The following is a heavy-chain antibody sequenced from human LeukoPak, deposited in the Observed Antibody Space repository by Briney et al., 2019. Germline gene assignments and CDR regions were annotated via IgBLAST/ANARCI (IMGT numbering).Heavy chain of an antibody. CDR3: ARGSPTMVLYYFDH. CDR1: GFTVSGNY. V-gene: IGHV3-66*01. CDR2: IYSTGSS. Sequence: GGSLRLSCAASGFTVSGNYVSWVRQAPGKGLEWVSVIYSTGSSYYGGSVKDRFTISRDNFMNTVYLQMNSLRAEDTAVYYCARGSPTMVLYYFDHWGQGTLVTVSS. D-gene: IGHD3-10*01. J-gene: IGHJ4*02.